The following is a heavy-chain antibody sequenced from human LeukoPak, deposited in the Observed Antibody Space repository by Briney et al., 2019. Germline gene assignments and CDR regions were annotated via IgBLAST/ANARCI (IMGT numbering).Heavy chain of an antibody. CDR3: ARDRWDTMIVGVRFDY. CDR1: GFTFSSYE. Sequence: GGSLRLSCAASGFTFSSYEMNWVRQAPGKGLEWVSYISSSGSTIYYADSVKGRFTISRDNAKNSLYLQMNSLRAEDTAVYYCARDRWDTMIVGVRFDYWGQGTLVTVSS. CDR2: ISSSGSTI. D-gene: IGHD3-22*01. J-gene: IGHJ4*02. V-gene: IGHV3-48*03.